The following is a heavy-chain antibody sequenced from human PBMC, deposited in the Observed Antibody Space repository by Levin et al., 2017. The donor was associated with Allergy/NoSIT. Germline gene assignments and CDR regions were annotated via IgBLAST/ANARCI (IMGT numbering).Heavy chain of an antibody. CDR1: GFSFSVYG. CDR2: IWSGGINK. V-gene: IGHV3-33*01. Sequence: GGSLRLSCAASGFSFSVYGMHWVRQAPGEGLDWVAVIWSGGINKYYADSVKGRFTISRDDSKNMLYLQMDSLRAEDAAVYYCVRGLQGVDVWGQGTTVTVSS. J-gene: IGHJ6*02. CDR3: VRGLQGVDV. D-gene: IGHD2-15*01.